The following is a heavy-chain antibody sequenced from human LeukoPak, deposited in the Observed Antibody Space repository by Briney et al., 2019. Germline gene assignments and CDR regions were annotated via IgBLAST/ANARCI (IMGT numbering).Heavy chain of an antibody. J-gene: IGHJ3*02. D-gene: IGHD3-22*01. V-gene: IGHV3-11*04. CDR2: ISSSSSTI. CDR3: ARGVTMIVVVDAFDI. Sequence: PGGSLRLSCAASGFTFSDYYMNWVRQAPGKGLEWVSYISSSSSTIYYADSVKGRFTFSRDNAKNSLYLQMNSLRAEDTAVYYCARGVTMIVVVDAFDIWGQGTMVTVSS. CDR1: GFTFSDYY.